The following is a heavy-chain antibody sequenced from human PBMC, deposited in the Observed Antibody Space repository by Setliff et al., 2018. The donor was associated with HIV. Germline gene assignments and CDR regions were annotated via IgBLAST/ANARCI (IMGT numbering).Heavy chain of an antibody. CDR2: FDPEDGET. CDR3: ATQPVGYSSGWYDWLDY. CDR1: GYTLTELS. J-gene: IGHJ4*02. V-gene: IGHV1-24*01. D-gene: IGHD6-19*01. Sequence: PSVKVSCKVSGYTLTELSMHWVRQAPGKGLEWMGGFDPEDGETIYAQKFQGRVTMTEDTSTDTAYMELSSLRSEDTAVYYCATQPVGYSSGWYDWLDYWGQGTLVTVS.